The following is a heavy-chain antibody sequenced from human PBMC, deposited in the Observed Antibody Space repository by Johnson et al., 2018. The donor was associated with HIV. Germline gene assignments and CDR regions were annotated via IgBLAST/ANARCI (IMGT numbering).Heavy chain of an antibody. J-gene: IGHJ3*02. CDR2: IYRGGST. CDR1: GFTVSSNY. CDR3: VRGGCSSTSCYGYPAFDI. D-gene: IGHD2-2*01. Sequence: VQLVESGGGLIQPGGSLRLSCAASGFTVSSNYMSWVRQAPGTGLEWVSVIYRGGSTYYADSGKRRFTLYRDNSKNTLYLQMNSLRAEDTAVYYCVRGGCSSTSCYGYPAFDIWGQGTMITVSS. V-gene: IGHV3-66*03.